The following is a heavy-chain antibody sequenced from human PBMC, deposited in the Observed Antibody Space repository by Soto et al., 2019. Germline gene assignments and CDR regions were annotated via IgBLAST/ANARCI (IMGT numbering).Heavy chain of an antibody. Sequence: GESLKISCRGSEYSFTSYWIGWVRQMPGKGLEWMGIIYPGDSDTRYSPSFQGQVTISADKSISTAYLQWSSLKASDTAMYYCARQSGIVGATGRWFDPWGQGTLVTVSS. V-gene: IGHV5-51*01. J-gene: IGHJ5*02. D-gene: IGHD1-26*01. CDR3: ARQSGIVGATGRWFDP. CDR1: EYSFTSYW. CDR2: IYPGDSDT.